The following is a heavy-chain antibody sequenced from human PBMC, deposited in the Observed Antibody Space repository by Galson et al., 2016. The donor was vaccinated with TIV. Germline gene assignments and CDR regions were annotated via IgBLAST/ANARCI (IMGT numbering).Heavy chain of an antibody. CDR1: SDSISGRSYY. CDR3: ARGRALLMVHFAFDI. Sequence: SETLSLTCTVSSDSISGRSYYWGWLRQPPGKGLEWIGNIYYTGTTYYNPSLKSRVTIFEDTSKRQFSLELSSVTAADTAIYYCARGRALLMVHFAFDIWGQGTRVTVSP. CDR2: IYYTGTT. J-gene: IGHJ3*02. V-gene: IGHV4-39*01. D-gene: IGHD2-8*01.